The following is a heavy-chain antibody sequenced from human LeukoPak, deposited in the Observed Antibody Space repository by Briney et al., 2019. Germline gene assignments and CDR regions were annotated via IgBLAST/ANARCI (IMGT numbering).Heavy chain of an antibody. D-gene: IGHD3-22*01. CDR3: ARDSPYYDSSGYQGSFDI. Sequence: KPSETLSLTCTVSGVSISGSIYYWGWIRQPPGKGLEWIATMHYSGSTYYNPSLKSRVTISVDTSKNQFSLKLSSVTAADTAVYYCARDSPYYDSSGYQGSFDIWGQGTMVTVSS. CDR2: MHYSGST. J-gene: IGHJ3*02. V-gene: IGHV4-39*07. CDR1: GVSISGSIYY.